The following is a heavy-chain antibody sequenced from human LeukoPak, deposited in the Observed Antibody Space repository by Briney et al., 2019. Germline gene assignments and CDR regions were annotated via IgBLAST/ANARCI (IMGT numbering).Heavy chain of an antibody. CDR2: ISSSSTTI. Sequence: GGSLRLSCAASGFTFSSYNMNWVRQAPGKGLEWVSYISSSSTTIYYADSVKGRFAISRDNAKNSLYLQMNSLRAEDTAVYYCASSYCSGGTCYSTGELDYWGQGTLVTVSS. CDR1: GFTFSSYN. J-gene: IGHJ4*02. CDR3: ASSYCSGGTCYSTGELDY. V-gene: IGHV3-48*01. D-gene: IGHD2-15*01.